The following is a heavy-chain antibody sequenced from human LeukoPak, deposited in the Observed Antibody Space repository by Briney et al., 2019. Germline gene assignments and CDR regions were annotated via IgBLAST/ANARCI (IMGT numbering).Heavy chain of an antibody. J-gene: IGHJ4*02. Sequence: GGSLSLSCAAYGFTFSSYGRHWVRQAPGKGLEWVVVISYDGSNKYYTDSVKGRFTISRDNSKNTLYLQMNSLRAEDTAVYYCARTYDSSGYYYDGIDYWGQGTLVTVSS. D-gene: IGHD3-22*01. CDR3: ARTYDSSGYYYDGIDY. CDR1: GFTFSSYG. V-gene: IGHV3-30*03. CDR2: ISYDGSNK.